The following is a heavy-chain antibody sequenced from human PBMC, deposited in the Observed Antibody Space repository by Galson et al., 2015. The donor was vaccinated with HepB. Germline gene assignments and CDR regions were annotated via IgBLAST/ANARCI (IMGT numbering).Heavy chain of an antibody. CDR3: ARAGNYGSGSYYTPPHWYFDL. D-gene: IGHD3-10*01. J-gene: IGHJ2*01. Sequence: SVKVSCKASGYTFTSYYMHWVRQAPGQGLEWMGIINPSGGSTSYAQKFQGRVTMTRDTSASTAYMELSSLRSEDTAVYYCARAGNYGSGSYYTPPHWYFDLWGRGTLVTVSS. CDR2: INPSGGST. CDR1: GYTFTSYY. V-gene: IGHV1-46*01.